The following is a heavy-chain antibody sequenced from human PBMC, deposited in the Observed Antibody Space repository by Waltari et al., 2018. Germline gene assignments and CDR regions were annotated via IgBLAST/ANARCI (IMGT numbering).Heavy chain of an antibody. CDR1: GVTFSNYA. D-gene: IGHD1-20*01. Sequence: EVQVLESGGDLVKPGGSLRLSCAASGVTFSNYAINWVRLAPGTGLRWVSAITVGDETYYADPVKGRFTISRDTSKDTVYLQMNGLRADDTAVYYCATPFYNWDDPLHSWGPGTLVTVSS. CDR3: ATPFYNWDDPLHS. J-gene: IGHJ4*02. CDR2: ITVGDET. V-gene: IGHV3-23*01.